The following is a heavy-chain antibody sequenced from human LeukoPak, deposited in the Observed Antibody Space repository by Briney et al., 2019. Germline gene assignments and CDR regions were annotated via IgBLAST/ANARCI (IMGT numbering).Heavy chain of an antibody. CDR2: MNPNSGNT. CDR1: GYTFSYY. D-gene: IGHD2-2*02. Sequence: GASVKVSCKASGYTFSYYINWVRPATGPGLEWMGWMNPNSGNTGYAQKFQGRITITRNTSISTAYMELSSLGSEDTAVYYCARGAGRDCDSTTCYKSFDYWGQGTLVTVSS. V-gene: IGHV1-8*01. CDR3: ARGAGRDCDSTTCYKSFDY. J-gene: IGHJ4*02.